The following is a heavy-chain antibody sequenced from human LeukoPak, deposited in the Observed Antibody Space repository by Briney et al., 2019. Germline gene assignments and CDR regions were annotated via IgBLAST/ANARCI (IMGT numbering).Heavy chain of an antibody. Sequence: GGSLRLSCAASGFTFSGYWMHWVRQAPGKGLVWVSRINGRGTTVSYADSVKGRFTISRDNAKDTLYLQMNSLRDEDTGVYYCTRVREGSYGTFDYWGQGTLVTVSS. CDR3: TRVREGSYGTFDY. J-gene: IGHJ4*02. CDR2: INGRGTTV. V-gene: IGHV3-74*01. CDR1: GFTFSGYW. D-gene: IGHD5-24*01.